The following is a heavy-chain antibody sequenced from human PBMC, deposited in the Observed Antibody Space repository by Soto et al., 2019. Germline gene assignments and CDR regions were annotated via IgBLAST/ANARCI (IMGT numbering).Heavy chain of an antibody. CDR3: ARGWGRIFDY. CDR1: GGSFSGYY. V-gene: IGHV4-34*01. Sequence: QVQLQQWGAGLLKPSETLSLTCAVYGGSFSGYYWSWIRQPPGKGLEWIGEINHSGSTNYNPSLKSPVTISEDTSKNPFSLKLSSVTAADTAVYYCARGWGRIFDYWGQGTLVTVSS. D-gene: IGHD7-27*01. J-gene: IGHJ4*02. CDR2: INHSGST.